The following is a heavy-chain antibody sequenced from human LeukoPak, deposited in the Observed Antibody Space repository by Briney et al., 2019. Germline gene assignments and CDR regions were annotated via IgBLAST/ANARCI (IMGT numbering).Heavy chain of an antibody. J-gene: IGHJ4*02. CDR3: ARDKGDYDTSGSLFVF. D-gene: IGHD3-22*01. V-gene: IGHV3-7*03. CDR2: IKQDGSEK. CDR1: GFTFSSYA. Sequence: GGSLRLSCAASGFTFSSYAMSWVRQAPRKGLEWVANIKQDGSEKYYVDSVKGRFTISRDNAKNSLYLQMNSLRAEDTAVYYCARDKGDYDTSGSLFVFGGQGTLVTVSS.